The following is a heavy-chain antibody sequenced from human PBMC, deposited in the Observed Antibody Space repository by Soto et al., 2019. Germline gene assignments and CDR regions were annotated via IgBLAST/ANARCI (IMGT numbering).Heavy chain of an antibody. CDR1: GFTFHNAW. D-gene: IGHD1-1*01. CDR2: IRSWSDGGTT. J-gene: IGHJ4*02. V-gene: IGHV3-15*01. CDR3: TTGTTVAKYYFDF. Sequence: EVQLVESGGGVVEPGESLRLSCVASGFTFHNAWMSWVRQAPGKGLEWVGRIRSWSDGGTTDYGALVKGRFTISRDDSQNTLSLQMDSLKSEDTAVYYCTTGTTVAKYYFDFWGQGTLVTVSS.